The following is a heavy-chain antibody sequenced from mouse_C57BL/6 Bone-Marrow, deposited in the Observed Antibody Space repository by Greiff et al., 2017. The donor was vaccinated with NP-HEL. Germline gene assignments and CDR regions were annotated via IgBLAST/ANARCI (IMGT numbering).Heavy chain of an antibody. CDR1: GYTFTSYW. CDR3: ASYDYDGTGYFDY. V-gene: IGHV1-7*01. Sequence: QVQLQRSGAELANPGASVKLSCKASGYTFTSYWMHWVKQRPGRGLEWIGYINPSSGYTKYNQKFKDKATLTADKSSSTAYMQLSSLTYEDSAVYYCASYDYDGTGYFDYWGQGTTLTVSS. CDR2: INPSSGYT. D-gene: IGHD2-4*01. J-gene: IGHJ2*01.